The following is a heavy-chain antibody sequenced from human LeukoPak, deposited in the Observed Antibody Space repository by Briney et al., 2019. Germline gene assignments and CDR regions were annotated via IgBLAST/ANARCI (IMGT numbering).Heavy chain of an antibody. CDR2: ISWNSGSI. Sequence: GGSLRLSWAASGFTLDDYARHWVRQAPGKGRDWVSGISWNSGSIGYADSVKGRFTISRDNAKNSLYLQMNSLRAEDTAVYYCARDHVSSSSSDYWGQGTLVTVSS. CDR1: GFTLDDYA. CDR3: ARDHVSSSSSDY. V-gene: IGHV3-9*01. D-gene: IGHD6-6*01. J-gene: IGHJ4*02.